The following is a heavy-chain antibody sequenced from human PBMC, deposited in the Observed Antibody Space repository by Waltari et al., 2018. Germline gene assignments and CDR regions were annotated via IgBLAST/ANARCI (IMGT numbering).Heavy chain of an antibody. Sequence: EVQLVESGGGLVKPGWSLRLPCAASGFTFSSSGMNWVSQAPGKGLEWVSSICSSSTYIYYADSVKGRFTISRDNAKNSLYLQMNSLRAEDTAVYYCARVLGGYCSSTSCSGFDPWGQGTLVTVSS. J-gene: IGHJ5*02. D-gene: IGHD2-2*01. CDR2: ICSSSTYI. CDR3: ARVLGGYCSSTSCSGFDP. V-gene: IGHV3-21*01. CDR1: GFTFSSSG.